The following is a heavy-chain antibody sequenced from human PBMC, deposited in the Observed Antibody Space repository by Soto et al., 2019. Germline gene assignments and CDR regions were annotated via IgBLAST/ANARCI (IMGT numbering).Heavy chain of an antibody. V-gene: IGHV3-23*01. CDR1: GFTFSNYA. CDR2: ISGSGGRS. CDR3: ARGNSGRISRPYYYYMDV. Sequence: GGSLRLSCAASGFTFSNYAMTWVRQGPGKGLEWVSGISGSGGRSYYADSVKGRFTISRDNSKSTLYLQMNSLRAEDTAVYYCARGNSGRISRPYYYYMDVCGKGTTVTVSS. J-gene: IGHJ6*03. D-gene: IGHD7-27*01.